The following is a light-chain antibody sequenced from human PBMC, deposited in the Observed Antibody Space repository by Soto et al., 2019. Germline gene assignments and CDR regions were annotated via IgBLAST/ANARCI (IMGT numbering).Light chain of an antibody. V-gene: IGKV1-33*01. CDR2: DAS. Sequence: DIQMTQSPSSLSASVGDRVTITCQASQDISNYLNWYQQKPGKAPKLLIYDASNLETGVPSRFSGSGSGTDXTFTXSSLQPEDIATYYCQQYDNLALTFGGGTKVDIK. J-gene: IGKJ4*01. CDR3: QQYDNLALT. CDR1: QDISNY.